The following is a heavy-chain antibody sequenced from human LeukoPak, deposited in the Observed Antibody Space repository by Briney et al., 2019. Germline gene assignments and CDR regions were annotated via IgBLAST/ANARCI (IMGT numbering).Heavy chain of an antibody. CDR2: INPNSGGT. V-gene: IGHV1-2*04. Sequence: ASVKVSCKASGYTFTGYYMHWVRQAPGQGLEWMGWINPNSGGTNYAQKFQGWVTMTRDTSISTAYMELRSLRSDDTAVYYCARDFGRVSSSWYGVRAAQYLQHWGQGTLLIVSP. CDR3: ARDFGRVSSSWYGVRAAQYLQH. D-gene: IGHD6-13*01. CDR1: GYTFTGYY. J-gene: IGHJ1*01.